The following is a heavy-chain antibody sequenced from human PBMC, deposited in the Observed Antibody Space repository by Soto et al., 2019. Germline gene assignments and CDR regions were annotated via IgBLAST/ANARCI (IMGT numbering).Heavy chain of an antibody. CDR1: GFTFNTYT. CDR2: ITSSSYI. Sequence: GGSLRLSCAASGFTFNTYTMNWVRQAPGKGLQWVSSITSSSYIYYADSVQGRFTISRDNAKNSLYLQMNSLRAEDTAVYYCVRDGRLAMVRGAKGDAFDFWGQGTRVTVSS. V-gene: IGHV3-21*01. D-gene: IGHD3-10*01. CDR3: VRDGRLAMVRGAKGDAFDF. J-gene: IGHJ3*01.